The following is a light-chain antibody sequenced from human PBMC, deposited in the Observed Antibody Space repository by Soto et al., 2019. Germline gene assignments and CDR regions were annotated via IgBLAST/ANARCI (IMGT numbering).Light chain of an antibody. CDR2: KAS. CDR3: QQYNSFPYT. Sequence: DIQMTQSPSTLSASVGDRVTITCRASQSLSSWLAWYQQKPGKAPNLLIYKASSLESGVPSRFSGSGSGTVFTLTISSLQPDDFATYYCQQYNSFPYTFDQGTKLEIK. J-gene: IGKJ2*01. V-gene: IGKV1-5*03. CDR1: QSLSSW.